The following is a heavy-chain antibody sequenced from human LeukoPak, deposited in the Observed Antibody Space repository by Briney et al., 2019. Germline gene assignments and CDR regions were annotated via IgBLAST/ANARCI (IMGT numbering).Heavy chain of an antibody. CDR1: GYSFTSYW. CDR2: IDPSDSYT. V-gene: IGHV5-10-1*01. D-gene: IGHD5-12*01. J-gene: IGHJ1*01. CDR3: ATSDIVATSLGD. Sequence: GESLRISCKGSGYSFTSYWISWVRQMPGKGLEWMGRIDPSDSYTNYSPSFQGHVTISADKSISTAYLQWSSLKASDTAMYYRATSDIVATSLGDWGQGTLVTVSS.